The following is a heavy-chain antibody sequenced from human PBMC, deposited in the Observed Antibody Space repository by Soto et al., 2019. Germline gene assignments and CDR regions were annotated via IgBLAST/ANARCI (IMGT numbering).Heavy chain of an antibody. CDR2: INPNNGNT. J-gene: IGHJ6*02. D-gene: IGHD5-12*01. CDR1: GYTFTGYY. V-gene: IGHV1-2*02. Sequence: ASVKVSCKASGYTFTGYYMHWVRQAPGQRLEWMGWINPNNGNTKYAQKFQGRVTMTRDTSTSTAYMELSSLRSEDTAVYYCAGGYDSLGMDVWGQGTTVTVSS. CDR3: AGGYDSLGMDV.